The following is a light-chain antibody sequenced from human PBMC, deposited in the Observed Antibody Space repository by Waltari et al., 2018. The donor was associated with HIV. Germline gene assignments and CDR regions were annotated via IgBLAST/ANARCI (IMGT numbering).Light chain of an antibody. J-gene: IGLJ1*01. CDR2: GNS. V-gene: IGLV1-40*01. CDR1: SSNIGAGYD. Sequence: QSVLTQPPSVSEAPGQRVTISCTGSSSNIGAGYDVHWYQQLPGTAPKLLIYGNSTRPSGVPDRFSGSKSGTSASLAITGLQAEDEADYYCQSYDSSLSGYVFGTGTKVTVL. CDR3: QSYDSSLSGYV.